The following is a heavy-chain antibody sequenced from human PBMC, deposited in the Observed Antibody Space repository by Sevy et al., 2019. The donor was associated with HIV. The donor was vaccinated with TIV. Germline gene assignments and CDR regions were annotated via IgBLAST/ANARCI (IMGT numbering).Heavy chain of an antibody. CDR1: GASIRDSSYY. J-gene: IGHJ3*02. D-gene: IGHD6-13*01. V-gene: IGHV4-39*01. Sequence: SETLSLTCTVSGASIRDSSYYWAWIRQPPGKGLEGVGNIYSYGETYYNSSLKSRVTISVDTSKIQFSLSLTSVTAADTAIYFCARSMEQQLDAFDIWGQGTMVTVSS. CDR2: IYSYGET. CDR3: ARSMEQQLDAFDI.